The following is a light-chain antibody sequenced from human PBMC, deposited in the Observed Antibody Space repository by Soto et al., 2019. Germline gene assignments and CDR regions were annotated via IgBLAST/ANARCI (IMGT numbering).Light chain of an antibody. CDR3: QQYDSLVT. V-gene: IGKV1-33*01. J-gene: IGKJ3*01. CDR2: DAY. Sequence: DIQMTQSPSSLSASVGDRVTITCQASQGISNYLNWYQQKPGKAPKVLIYDAYNVETGVPSRFSGSGSGTDFTFTISSLQPEDIATYYCQQYDSLVTFGPGTKVDIK. CDR1: QGISNY.